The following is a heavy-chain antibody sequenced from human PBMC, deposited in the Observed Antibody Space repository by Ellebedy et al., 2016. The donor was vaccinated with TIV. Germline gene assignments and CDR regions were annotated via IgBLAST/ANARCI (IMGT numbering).Heavy chain of an antibody. CDR3: ARIGAAYYDSAKSFDY. V-gene: IGHV4-31*03. D-gene: IGHD3-22*01. CDR1: GGSISSGGYY. Sequence: SETLSLXCTVSGGSISSGGYYWSWIRQHPGKGLEWIGYIYYSGSTYYNPSLKSRVTISVDTSKNQFSLKLSSVTAADTAVYYCARIGAAYYDSAKSFDYWGQGTLVTVSS. J-gene: IGHJ4*02. CDR2: IYYSGST.